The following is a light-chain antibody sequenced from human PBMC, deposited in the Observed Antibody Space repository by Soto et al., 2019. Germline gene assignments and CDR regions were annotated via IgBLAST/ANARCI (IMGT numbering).Light chain of an antibody. Sequence: QSALTQPPSASGSPGQSVTISCTGTSSDVGGYNYVSWYQQHPGKAPKLMIFEVSKRPSGVPDRFSGSKSGNTASLTVSGLQADDEADYYCSSYAGSVLFGGGTQLTVL. CDR1: SSDVGGYNY. CDR3: SSYAGSVL. V-gene: IGLV2-8*01. J-gene: IGLJ2*01. CDR2: EVS.